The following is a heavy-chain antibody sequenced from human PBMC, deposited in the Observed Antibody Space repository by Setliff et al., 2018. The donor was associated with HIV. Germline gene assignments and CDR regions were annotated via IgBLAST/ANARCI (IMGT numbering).Heavy chain of an antibody. CDR3: ARDFGGYCSSMSCPGLFDP. D-gene: IGHD2-2*01. CDR1: GYSFTDYY. J-gene: IGHJ5*02. V-gene: IGHV1-2*04. Sequence: ASVKVSCKASGYSFTDYYIHWVRQAPGQGLEWMGWINPKSDGTNYAQKFQGWITMTRDTSISTAYMEVSRLRSDDTAVYYCARDFGGYCSSMSCPGLFDPWGQGTLVTVSS. CDR2: INPKSDGT.